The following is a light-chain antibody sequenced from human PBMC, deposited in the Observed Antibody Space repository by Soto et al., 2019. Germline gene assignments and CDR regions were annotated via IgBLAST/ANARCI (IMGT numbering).Light chain of an antibody. CDR3: SSYAGSNKYVV. J-gene: IGLJ2*01. CDR1: SSDVGGYNY. V-gene: IGLV2-8*01. Sequence: QYVLTQPPSASGSPGQSVTISCTGTSSDVGGYNYVSWYQQHPGKAPKLMIYEVSKRPSGVPDRFSGSKSGNTASLTVSGLQAEDEADYYCSSYAGSNKYVVFGGGTKLTVL. CDR2: EVS.